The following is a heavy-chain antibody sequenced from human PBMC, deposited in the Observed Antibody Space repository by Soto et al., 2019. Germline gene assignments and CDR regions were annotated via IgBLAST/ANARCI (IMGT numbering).Heavy chain of an antibody. J-gene: IGHJ6*03. CDR3: ARVFSCSGGSCYYYYYYMDV. CDR2: ISSSSSYI. D-gene: IGHD2-15*01. Sequence: PGGSLRLSCAASGFTFSSYSMNWVRQAPGKGLEWVSSISSSSSYIYYADSVKGRFTISRDNAKNPLYLQMNSLRAEDTAVYYCARVFSCSGGSCYYYYYYMDVWGKGTTVTVSS. V-gene: IGHV3-21*01. CDR1: GFTFSSYS.